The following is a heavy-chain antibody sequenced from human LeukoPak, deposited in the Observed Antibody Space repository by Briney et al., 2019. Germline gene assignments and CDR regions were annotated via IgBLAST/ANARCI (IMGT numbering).Heavy chain of an antibody. J-gene: IGHJ4*02. V-gene: IGHV3-23*01. Sequence: TGGSLRLSCAASGFTFSSYAMSWVRQAPGKGLEWVSAISGSGGSTYYADSVKGRFTISRDNSKNTLYLQMNSLRAEDTAVYYCARNSPYDFWSGYYLGSLFFDYWGQGTLVTVSS. CDR3: ARNSPYDFWSGYYLGSLFFDY. CDR2: ISGSGGST. D-gene: IGHD3-3*01. CDR1: GFTFSSYA.